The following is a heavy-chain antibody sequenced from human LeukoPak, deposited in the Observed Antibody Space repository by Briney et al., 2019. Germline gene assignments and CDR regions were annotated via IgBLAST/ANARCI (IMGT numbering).Heavy chain of an antibody. CDR1: GFTFSSYG. J-gene: IGHJ3*02. D-gene: IGHD3-3*01. Sequence: GGSLRLSCAASGFTFSSYGMHWVRQAPGKGLEWVAFIRYDESNKYYADSVKGRFTISRDNSKNTLYLQMNSLRAEDTAVYYCAREGYDFWSGPDAFDIWGQGTMVTVSS. CDR3: AREGYDFWSGPDAFDI. CDR2: IRYDESNK. V-gene: IGHV3-30*02.